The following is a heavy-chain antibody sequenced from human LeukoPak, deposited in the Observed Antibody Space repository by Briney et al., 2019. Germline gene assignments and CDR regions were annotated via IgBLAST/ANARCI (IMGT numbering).Heavy chain of an antibody. D-gene: IGHD2-15*01. CDR3: AKAEGYCSGTWCFRWFDW. J-gene: IGHJ4*02. CDR1: TFTKAW. Sequence: GGSLRLSCVLSTFTKAWMNRVRQAPGKGLEWVSVIYSGDNTYHADSVKGRFTISRDNSKNTLYLQMNSLRAEDTAVYYCAKAEGYCSGTWCFRWFDWWGQGTLVTVSS. V-gene: IGHV3-53*01. CDR2: IYSGDNT.